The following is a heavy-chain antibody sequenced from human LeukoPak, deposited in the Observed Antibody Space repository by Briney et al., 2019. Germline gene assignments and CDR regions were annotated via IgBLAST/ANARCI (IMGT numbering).Heavy chain of an antibody. CDR2: ISSSSSYI. D-gene: IGHD3-22*01. V-gene: IGHV3-21*01. Sequence: GGSLRLSCAASGFTFSSYSMNWVRQAPGKGLEWVSSISSSSSYIYYADSVKGRFTISRDNAKNSLYLQMNSLRAEDTAVYYCARGYYDSSGYYSGQIDYWGQGTLVTVSS. J-gene: IGHJ4*02. CDR1: GFTFSSYS. CDR3: ARGYYDSSGYYSGQIDY.